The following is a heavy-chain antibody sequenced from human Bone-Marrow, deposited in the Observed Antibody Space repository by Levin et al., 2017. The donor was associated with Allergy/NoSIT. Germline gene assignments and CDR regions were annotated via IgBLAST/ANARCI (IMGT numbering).Heavy chain of an antibody. Sequence: GESLKISCSTSGFTFTDYTMSWFRQAPGKGLEWVGFIKSKAFGGTTDYAASVKGRFTISRDDSTSIAYLQMNSLKTEDTAVYYCARDPPCVLLPLFDSWGQGILVTVSS. CDR2: IKSKAFGGTT. V-gene: IGHV3-49*03. CDR3: ARDPPCVLLPLFDS. CDR1: GFTFTDYT. D-gene: IGHD2-8*01. J-gene: IGHJ4*02.